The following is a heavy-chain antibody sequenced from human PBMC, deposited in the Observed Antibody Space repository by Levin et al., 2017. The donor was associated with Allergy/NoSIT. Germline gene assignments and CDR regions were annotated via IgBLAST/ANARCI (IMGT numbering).Heavy chain of an antibody. Sequence: GGSLRLSCKGSGSSFSIYWIGWVRQMPGEGLEWMGIIYPGDSDIRYSPSFQGQVTISADKSITTAYLQWSSLKASDTATYYCAKLRRSAVRYDAFDVWGQGTVVTVSS. CDR3: AKLRRSAVRYDAFDV. CDR1: GSSFSIYW. V-gene: IGHV5-51*01. J-gene: IGHJ3*01. CDR2: IYPGDSDI. D-gene: IGHD3-16*01.